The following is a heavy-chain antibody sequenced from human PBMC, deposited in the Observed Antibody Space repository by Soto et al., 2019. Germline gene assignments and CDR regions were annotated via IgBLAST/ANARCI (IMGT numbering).Heavy chain of an antibody. J-gene: IGHJ6*02. CDR1: GYTFTSYY. V-gene: IGHV1-46*01. CDR3: ARSSGSYTLYGV. D-gene: IGHD3-10*01. Sequence: ASVKVSCKASGYTFTSYYMHWLRQAPGQGLEWMGIINPSGGSTSYAQKFQGRVTMTRDTSTSTVYMELSSLRSEDTAVYYCARSSGSYTLYGVWGQGTTVTVSS. CDR2: INPSGGST.